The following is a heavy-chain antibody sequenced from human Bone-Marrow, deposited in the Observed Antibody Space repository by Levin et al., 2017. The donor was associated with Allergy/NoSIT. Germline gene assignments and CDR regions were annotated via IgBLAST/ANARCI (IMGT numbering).Heavy chain of an antibody. CDR2: ISYDGSNE. CDR3: ARAGSYYYFDY. V-gene: IGHV3-30*04. CDR1: GFMFSNYA. J-gene: IGHJ4*02. D-gene: IGHD1-26*01. Sequence: PGGSLRLSCAASGFMFSNYAMHWVRQAPGKGLEWVALISYDGSNENYADSVKGRFTISRDNSENTLYLQLNSLRPEDTALYYCARAGSYYYFDYWGQGTLVTVSS.